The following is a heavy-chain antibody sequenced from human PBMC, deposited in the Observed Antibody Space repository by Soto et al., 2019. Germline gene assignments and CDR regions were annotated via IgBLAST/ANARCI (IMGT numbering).Heavy chain of an antibody. J-gene: IGHJ4*02. CDR2: IYYSGST. CDR1: GGSISSSSYY. Sequence: PSETLSLTCTVSGGSISSSSYYWGWIRQPPGKGLEWIGSIYYSGSTYYNPSLKSRVTISVDTSKNQFSLKLSSVTAADTAVYYCARGVKIFGVVYFDYWGQGTLVTVSS. D-gene: IGHD3-3*01. V-gene: IGHV4-39*01. CDR3: ARGVKIFGVVYFDY.